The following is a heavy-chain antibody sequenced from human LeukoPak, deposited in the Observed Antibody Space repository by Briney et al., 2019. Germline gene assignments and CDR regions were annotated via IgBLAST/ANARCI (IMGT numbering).Heavy chain of an antibody. CDR3: ARDPWYYDFWSGYYTGGYYFDY. Sequence: ASVKVSCKASGYTFTGYYVHWVRQAPGQGLEWMGWINPNSGGTNYAQKFQGRVTMTRDTSISTAYMELSRLRSDDTAVYYCARDPWYYDFWSGYYTGGYYFDYWGQGTLVTVSS. V-gene: IGHV1-2*02. J-gene: IGHJ4*02. CDR1: GYTFTGYY. CDR2: INPNSGGT. D-gene: IGHD3-3*01.